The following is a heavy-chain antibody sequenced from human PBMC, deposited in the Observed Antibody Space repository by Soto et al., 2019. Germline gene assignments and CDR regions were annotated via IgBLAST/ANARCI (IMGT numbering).Heavy chain of an antibody. CDR3: ASAFHDYGDPYYFDY. CDR2: ISAYNGNT. J-gene: IGHJ4*02. V-gene: IGHV1-18*01. CDR1: GYTFTSDG. Sequence: QVQLVQSGAEVKKPGASVKVSCKASGYTFTSDGISWVRQAPGQGLEWMGWISAYNGNTNYAQKLQGRVTMTTDTSTSTAYMELRSLRSDDTAVYYCASAFHDYGDPYYFDYWGQGTLVTVSS. D-gene: IGHD4-17*01.